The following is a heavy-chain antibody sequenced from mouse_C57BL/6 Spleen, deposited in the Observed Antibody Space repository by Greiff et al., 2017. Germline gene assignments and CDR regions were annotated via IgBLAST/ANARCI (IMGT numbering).Heavy chain of an antibody. CDR2: IYPSDSET. D-gene: IGHD3-2*02. CDR3: ARGLDSSGPWFAY. CDR1: GYTFTSYW. J-gene: IGHJ3*01. V-gene: IGHV1-61*01. Sequence: VQLQQPGAELVRPGSSVKLSCKASGYTFTSYWMDWVKQRPGQGLEWIGNIYPSDSETHYNQKFKDKATLTVDKSSSTAYMQRSSLTSEDSAGYYCARGLDSSGPWFAYWGQGTLVTVSA.